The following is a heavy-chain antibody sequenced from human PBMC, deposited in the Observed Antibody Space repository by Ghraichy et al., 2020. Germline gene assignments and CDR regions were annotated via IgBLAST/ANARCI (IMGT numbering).Heavy chain of an antibody. CDR2: IYYSGST. V-gene: IGHV4-59*01. CDR3: ARYHDSSGYYYFDY. Sequence: SETLSLTCTVSGGSISNYYWSWIRQPPGKGLEWIGYIYYSGSTNYNPSLKSRVTISVDTSKNQFSLKLSSVTAADTAVYSCARYHDSSGYYYFDYWGQGTLVTVSS. J-gene: IGHJ4*02. D-gene: IGHD3-22*01. CDR1: GGSISNYY.